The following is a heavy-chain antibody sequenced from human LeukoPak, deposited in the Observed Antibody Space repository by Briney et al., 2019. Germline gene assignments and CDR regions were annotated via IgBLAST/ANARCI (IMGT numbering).Heavy chain of an antibody. CDR1: GFTFSSYG. CDR3: AKDGYYGSGSYFYYYYYGMDV. CDR2: IRYDGSNK. D-gene: IGHD3-10*01. Sequence: GGSLRLSCAASGFTFSSYGMHWVRQAPGKGLEWVAFIRYDGSNKYYADSGKGRFTISRDNSKNTLYLQMNSLRAEDTAVYYCAKDGYYGSGSYFYYYYYGMDVWGQGTTVTVSS. J-gene: IGHJ6*02. V-gene: IGHV3-30*02.